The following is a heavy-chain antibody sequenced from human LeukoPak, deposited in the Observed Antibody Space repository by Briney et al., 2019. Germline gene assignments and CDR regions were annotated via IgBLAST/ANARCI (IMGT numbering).Heavy chain of an antibody. V-gene: IGHV3-33*01. CDR3: ARDRHDYGDPYPLDY. CDR1: GFTFSSYG. CDR2: IWYGGSNK. Sequence: GALRLSCAASGFTFSSYGMHWVRQAPGKGLEWVAVIWYGGSNKYYADSVKGRFTISRDNSKNTLYLQMNSLRAEDTAVYYCARDRHDYGDPYPLDYWGQGTLVTVSS. D-gene: IGHD4-17*01. J-gene: IGHJ4*02.